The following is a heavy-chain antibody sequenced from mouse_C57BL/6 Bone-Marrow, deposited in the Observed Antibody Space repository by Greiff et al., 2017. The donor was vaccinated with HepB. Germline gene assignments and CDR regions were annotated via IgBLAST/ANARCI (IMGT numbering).Heavy chain of an antibody. CDR2: ISDGGSYT. CDR1: GFTFSSYA. V-gene: IGHV5-4*01. Sequence: EVKVVESGGGLVKPGGSLKLSCAASGFTFSSYAMSWVRQTPEKRLEWVATISDGGSYTYYPDNVKGRFTISRDNAKNNLYLQMSHLKSEDTAMYYCARDYPYYGSSYGFAYWGQGTLVTVSA. D-gene: IGHD1-1*01. CDR3: ARDYPYYGSSYGFAY. J-gene: IGHJ3*01.